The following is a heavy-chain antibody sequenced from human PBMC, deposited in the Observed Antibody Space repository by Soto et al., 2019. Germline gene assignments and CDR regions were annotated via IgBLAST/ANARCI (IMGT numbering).Heavy chain of an antibody. CDR3: AREEIGGATTFGFDY. CDR2: INPNSGGT. Sequence: GASVKVSCTASGYTFTGYYMHWVRQAPGQGLEWMGWINPNSGGTNYAQKFQGRVTMTRDTSISTAYMELSRLRSDDTAVYYCAREEIGGATTFGFDYWGQGTLVTVSS. V-gene: IGHV1-2*02. J-gene: IGHJ4*02. CDR1: GYTFTGYY. D-gene: IGHD1-26*01.